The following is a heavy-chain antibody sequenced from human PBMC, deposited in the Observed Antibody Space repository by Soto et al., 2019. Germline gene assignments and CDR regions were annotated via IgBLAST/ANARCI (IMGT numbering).Heavy chain of an antibody. CDR3: ATPLLLALGPRGDAFDI. J-gene: IGHJ3*02. V-gene: IGHV1-69*06. Sequence: SVKVSCKASVGTFSSYAISWVRQAPGQGLEWMGGIIPIFGTANYAQKFQGRVTITADKSTSTAYMELSSLRSEDTAVYYCATPLLLALGPRGDAFDIWGQGTMVTVSS. D-gene: IGHD3-22*01. CDR1: VGTFSSYA. CDR2: IIPIFGTA.